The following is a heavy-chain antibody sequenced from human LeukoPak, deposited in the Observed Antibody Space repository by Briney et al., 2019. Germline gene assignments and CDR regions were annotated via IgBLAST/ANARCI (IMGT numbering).Heavy chain of an antibody. CDR3: ARGQLLSPYGDYEALSSFGY. CDR1: GYTFTSYY. CDR2: INPSGGST. J-gene: IGHJ4*02. V-gene: IGHV1-46*01. D-gene: IGHD4-17*01. Sequence: ASVKVSCKASGYTFTSYYMHWVRQAPGQGLEWMGIINPSGGSTSYAQKFQGRVTITRDTSTSTVYMELSSLRSEDTAVYYCARGQLLSPYGDYEALSSFGYWGQGILVTVSS.